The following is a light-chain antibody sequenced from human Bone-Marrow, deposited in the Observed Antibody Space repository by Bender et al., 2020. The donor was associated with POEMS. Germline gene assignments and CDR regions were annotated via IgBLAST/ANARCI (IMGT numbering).Light chain of an antibody. CDR2: QDT. CDR3: QAWDTYSVI. CDR1: DLGDKY. V-gene: IGLV3-1*01. J-gene: IGLJ2*01. Sequence: SYEVTQPPSVSVSPGQTANITCSGDDLGDKYVAWYQQKPGQSPLLVIYQDTKRPSGIPERFSGSNSGNTATLTISGTQAMDEADYYCQAWDTYSVIFGGGTKLTVL.